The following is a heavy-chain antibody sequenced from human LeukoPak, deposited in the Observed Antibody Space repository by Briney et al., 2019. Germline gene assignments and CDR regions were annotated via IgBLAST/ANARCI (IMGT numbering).Heavy chain of an antibody. Sequence: GGSLRLSCAASGFTFSSYAMSWVRQAPGKGLEWVSAISGSGGSTYYADSVKGRFTISRDNSKNTLYLQMNSLRAEDTAVYYCAKEGQRWLRLPWETDYWGQGTLVTVSS. CDR1: GFTFSSYA. V-gene: IGHV3-23*01. CDR2: ISGSGGST. D-gene: IGHD5-24*01. J-gene: IGHJ4*02. CDR3: AKEGQRWLRLPWETDY.